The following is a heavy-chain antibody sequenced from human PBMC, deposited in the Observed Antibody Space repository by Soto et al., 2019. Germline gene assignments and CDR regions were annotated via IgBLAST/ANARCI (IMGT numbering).Heavy chain of an antibody. CDR3: ARVPGYSSSWYVHYYYGMDV. D-gene: IGHD6-13*01. J-gene: IGHJ6*02. CDR2: INHSGST. CDR1: GGSFSGYY. Sequence: ETLSLTCAVYGGSFSGYYWSWIRQPPGKGLEWIGEINHSGSTNYNPSLKSRVTISVDTSKNQFSLKLSSVTAAETAVYYCARVPGYSSSWYVHYYYGMDVWGQGTTVTVSS. V-gene: IGHV4-34*01.